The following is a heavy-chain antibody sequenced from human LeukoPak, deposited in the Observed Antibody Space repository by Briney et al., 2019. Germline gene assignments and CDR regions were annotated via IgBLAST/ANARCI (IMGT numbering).Heavy chain of an antibody. D-gene: IGHD1-26*01. CDR2: IYYSGST. V-gene: IGHV4-59*08. J-gene: IGHJ4*02. Sequence: PSETLSLTCTVSGGSISSYYWNWIRQPPGKGLEWIGYIYYSGSTNYNPSLKSRVTISVDTSKNQFSLKLSSVTAADTAVYYCARHGMGATTAFDYWGQGTLVTVSS. CDR1: GGSISSYY. CDR3: ARHGMGATTAFDY.